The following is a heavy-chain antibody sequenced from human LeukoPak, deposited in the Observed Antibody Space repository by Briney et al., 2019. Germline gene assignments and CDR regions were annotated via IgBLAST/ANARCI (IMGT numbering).Heavy chain of an antibody. CDR3: ARGSRVTIFGVVIKYYYYYMDV. CDR2: MNPNSGNT. Sequence: ASVKVSCKASGYTFTSYDINWVRQATGQGLEWMGWMNPNSGNTGYAQKFQGRVNMTRNTSISTAYMELSSLRSEDTAVYYCARGSRVTIFGVVIKYYYYYMDVWGKGTTVTVSS. V-gene: IGHV1-8*01. D-gene: IGHD3-3*01. CDR1: GYTFTSYD. J-gene: IGHJ6*03.